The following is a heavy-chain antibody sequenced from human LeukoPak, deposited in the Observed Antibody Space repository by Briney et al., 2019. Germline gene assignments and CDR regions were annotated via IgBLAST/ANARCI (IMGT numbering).Heavy chain of an antibody. CDR3: ARGSYGDYGNDAFDI. CDR2: ISYDGSNK. V-gene: IGHV3-30-3*01. CDR1: GFTFSSYA. J-gene: IGHJ3*02. D-gene: IGHD4-17*01. Sequence: GGSLRLSCVASGFTFSSYAMHWVRQAPGKGLEWVAVISYDGSNKYYADSVKGRFTISRDNSKNTLYLQMNSLRAEDTAVYYCARGSYGDYGNDAFDIWGQGTMVTVSS.